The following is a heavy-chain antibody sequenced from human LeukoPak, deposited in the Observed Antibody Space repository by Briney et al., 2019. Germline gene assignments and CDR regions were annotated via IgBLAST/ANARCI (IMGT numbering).Heavy chain of an antibody. Sequence: GGSLRLSCAASGFTFSSYAMHWVRQAPGKGLEWVAVISYGGSNKYYADSVKGRFTISRDNSKNTLYLQMNSLRAEDTAVYYCARSAVTGYFDYWGQGTLVTVSS. CDR1: GFTFSSYA. J-gene: IGHJ4*02. D-gene: IGHD4-17*01. V-gene: IGHV3-30-3*01. CDR2: ISYGGSNK. CDR3: ARSAVTGYFDY.